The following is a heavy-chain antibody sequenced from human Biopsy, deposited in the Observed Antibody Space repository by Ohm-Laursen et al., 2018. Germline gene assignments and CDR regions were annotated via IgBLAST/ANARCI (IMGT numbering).Heavy chain of an antibody. V-gene: IGHV4-4*07. CDR3: AATDYSAYTTIDH. CDR1: GASINSYY. D-gene: IGHD5-12*01. Sequence: GTLSLTCSVPGASINSYYWTCLRQPAGKGLEWIGRIYTGGSAKYNPSLKSRVTMSVDTSKSQFSLRLTSVTAADTAVYYCAATDYSAYTTIDHWGQGTLISVSS. J-gene: IGHJ4*02. CDR2: IYTGGSA.